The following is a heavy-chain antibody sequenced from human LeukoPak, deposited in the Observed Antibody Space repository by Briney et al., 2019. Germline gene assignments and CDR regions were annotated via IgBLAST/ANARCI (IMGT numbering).Heavy chain of an antibody. D-gene: IGHD3-16*02. J-gene: IGHJ4*02. V-gene: IGHV3-30*02. Sequence: GGSLRLSCAASGFIFNTYVMHWVRQAPGKGLEWLAFIRYDGSNKNYADSVKGRFTISRDNSKNTLYLQMNSLRAEDTAVYYCAKDHFQGRLGELSRHIDYWGQGTLVTVSS. CDR1: GFIFNTYV. CDR2: IRYDGSNK. CDR3: AKDHFQGRLGELSRHIDY.